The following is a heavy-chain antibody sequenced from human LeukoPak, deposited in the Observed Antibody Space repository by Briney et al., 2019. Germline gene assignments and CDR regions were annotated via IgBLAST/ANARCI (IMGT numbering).Heavy chain of an antibody. V-gene: IGHV4-4*07. CDR2: IYTSGTPNYNT. CDR3: AREARQGSDY. D-gene: IGHD1-26*01. CDR1: GDSTSGYY. J-gene: IGHJ4*02. Sequence: SETLSLTCTVYGDSTSGYYWSWIRQPAGKGLEWIGRIYTSGTPNYNTNYNPSLKSRVTMSVDTSKNQLSLRLSSVTAADTAVYYCAREARQGSDYWGQGTLVTVSS.